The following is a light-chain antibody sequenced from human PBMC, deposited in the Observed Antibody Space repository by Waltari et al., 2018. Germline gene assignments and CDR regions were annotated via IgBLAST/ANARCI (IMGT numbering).Light chain of an antibody. CDR2: SAS. V-gene: IGKV1-9*01. CDR3: QQFSSYPYT. CDR1: QGISSY. J-gene: IGKJ2*01. Sequence: DIQLTQSPSFLSASVGDRVTITCRASQGISSYLAWYQQRQGKAPKIMIYSASTLESGVPSRFSGSGSGTEFTLTISSLQPEDFATYYCQQFSSYPYTFGQGTKLEFK.